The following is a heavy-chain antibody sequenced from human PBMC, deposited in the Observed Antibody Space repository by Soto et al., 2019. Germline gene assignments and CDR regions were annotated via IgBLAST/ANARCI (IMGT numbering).Heavy chain of an antibody. CDR1: GGSISSYY. V-gene: IGHV4-59*08. D-gene: IGHD3-10*01. CDR3: ARLSYYYGSGSYLAIDY. J-gene: IGHJ4*02. Sequence: QVHLQEPGPGLLKPSETLSLTCTVSGGSISSYYWSWIRQPPGKGLEWIGYIYYSGSTNYNPSLRSRVPISVDTSKNQFSLKLSSVTAADTAVYYCARLSYYYGSGSYLAIDYWGQGTLVTVSS. CDR2: IYYSGST.